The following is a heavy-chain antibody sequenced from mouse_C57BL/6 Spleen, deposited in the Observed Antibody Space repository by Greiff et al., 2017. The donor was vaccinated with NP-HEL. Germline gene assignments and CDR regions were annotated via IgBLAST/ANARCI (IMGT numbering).Heavy chain of an antibody. Sequence: VQLQQSGAELVKPGASVKISCKASGYAFSSYWMNWVKQRPGKGLEWIGQIYPGDGDTNYNGKFKGKATLTADKSSSTAYMQLSSLTSEDSAVYFCARREKLGTFDYWGQGTTLTVSS. CDR2: IYPGDGDT. CDR3: ARREKLGTFDY. CDR1: GYAFSSYW. V-gene: IGHV1-80*01. D-gene: IGHD4-1*01. J-gene: IGHJ2*01.